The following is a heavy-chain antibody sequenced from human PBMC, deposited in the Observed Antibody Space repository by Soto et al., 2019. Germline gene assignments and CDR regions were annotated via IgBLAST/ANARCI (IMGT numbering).Heavy chain of an antibody. D-gene: IGHD2-15*01. CDR1: GFTFSSYS. CDR2: ISSSSSYI. V-gene: IGHV3-21*01. CDR3: AIGGDIYYYYGMDV. J-gene: IGHJ6*02. Sequence: VGSLRLSCAASGFTFSSYSMNWVRQAPGKGLEWVSSISSSSSYIYYADSVKGRFTISRDNAKNSLYLQMNSLRAEDTAVYYCAIGGDIYYYYGMDVWGQGTTVTVSS.